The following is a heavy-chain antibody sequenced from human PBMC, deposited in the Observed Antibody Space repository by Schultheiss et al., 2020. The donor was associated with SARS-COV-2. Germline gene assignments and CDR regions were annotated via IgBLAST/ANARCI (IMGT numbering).Heavy chain of an antibody. J-gene: IGHJ3*02. D-gene: IGHD1-26*01. Sequence: GGSLRLSCAASGFTFSSYGMHWVRQAPGKGLEWVSVIYSGGSTYYADSVKGRFTISRHNSKNTLYLQMNSLRAEDTAVYYCARGGAEDAFDIWGQGTMVTVSS. CDR3: ARGGAEDAFDI. CDR2: IYSGGST. CDR1: GFTFSSYG. V-gene: IGHV3-53*04.